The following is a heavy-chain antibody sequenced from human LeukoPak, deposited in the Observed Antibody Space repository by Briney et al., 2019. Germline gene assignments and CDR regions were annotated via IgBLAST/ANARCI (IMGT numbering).Heavy chain of an antibody. J-gene: IGHJ4*02. V-gene: IGHV3-9*01. CDR2: ISWNSGSI. CDR3: AKDTSYGSGSYSFDY. Sequence: GGSLRLSCAASGFTFDDYAMHWVRQAPGKGLEWVSGISWNSGSIGYADSVKGRFTISRDNAKNSLYLQMNSLRAEDTALYYCAKDTSYGSGSYSFDYWGQGTLVTVSS. CDR1: GFTFDDYA. D-gene: IGHD3-10*01.